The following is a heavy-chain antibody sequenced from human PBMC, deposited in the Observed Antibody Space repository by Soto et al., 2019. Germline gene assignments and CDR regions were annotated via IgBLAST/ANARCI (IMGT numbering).Heavy chain of an antibody. Sequence: GESLKISCKGSGYSFTSYWIGWVRQMPGKGLEWMGIIYPGDSDTRYSPSFQGQVTISADKSISTAYLQWSSLKASNTAMYYCARADSGGYSEDYYYYYGMDVWGQGTTVTVSS. CDR3: ARADSGGYSEDYYYYYGMDV. J-gene: IGHJ6*02. V-gene: IGHV5-51*01. CDR1: GYSFTSYW. CDR2: IYPGDSDT. D-gene: IGHD1-26*01.